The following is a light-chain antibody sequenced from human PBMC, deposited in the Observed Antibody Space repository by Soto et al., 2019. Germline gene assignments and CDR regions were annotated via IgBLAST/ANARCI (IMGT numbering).Light chain of an antibody. J-gene: IGKJ4*01. CDR3: QQIHNFPLT. V-gene: IGKV1-5*03. Sequence: GVRVTITCRARQSISSWLAWYQQKPGKAPKLLIYKASSLESGVPSRFSGRGSGTDFTLIITNLQPEDFATYYCQQIHNFPLTFGGGTKVDIK. CDR1: QSISSW. CDR2: KAS.